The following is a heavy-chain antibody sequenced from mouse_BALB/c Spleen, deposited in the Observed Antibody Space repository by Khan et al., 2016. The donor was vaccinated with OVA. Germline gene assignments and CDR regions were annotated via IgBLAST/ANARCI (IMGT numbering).Heavy chain of an antibody. V-gene: IGHV3-2*02. CDR2: ISDSGST. CDR1: GYSITSGYG. J-gene: IGHJ2*01. CDR3: ARAARIKY. D-gene: IGHD1-2*01. Sequence: EVQLQESGPGLVKPSQSLSLTCTVTGYSITSGYGWNWIRQFPGNKLEWMGYISDSGSTNYNPYLKSRISITRDTSKNQFFLQLNSVTTEDTATYYCARAARIKYWGQGTALTVPS.